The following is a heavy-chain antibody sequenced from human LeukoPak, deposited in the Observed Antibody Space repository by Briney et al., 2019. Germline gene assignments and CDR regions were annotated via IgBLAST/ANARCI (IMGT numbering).Heavy chain of an antibody. J-gene: IGHJ4*02. CDR3: AKDAPLLDGYNFGLINFDY. CDR2: ISGSGGST. CDR1: AFTFSSYA. D-gene: IGHD5-24*01. V-gene: IGHV3-23*01. Sequence: PGGSLRLSCAASAFTFSSYAMSWARQAPGKGLEWVSAISGSGGSTYYADSVKGRFTISRDNSKNTLYLQMNSLRAEDTAVYYCAKDAPLLDGYNFGLINFDYWGQGTLVTVSS.